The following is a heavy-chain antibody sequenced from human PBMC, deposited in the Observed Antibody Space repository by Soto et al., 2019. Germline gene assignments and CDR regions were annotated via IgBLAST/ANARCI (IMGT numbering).Heavy chain of an antibody. CDR1: GFTFSSYG. CDR2: ISYDGSNE. V-gene: IGHV3-30*18. Sequence: QAQLVESGGGVVQPGRSLRLSCAASGFTFSSYGMHWVRQTPGKGLEWVATISYDGSNEYYADSVKGRFTISRDNSKNTLYLQMNSLRPEDTALYYCAKRISGQGIDFWGQGTLVTVSS. CDR3: AKRISGQGIDF. D-gene: IGHD2-21*01. J-gene: IGHJ4*02.